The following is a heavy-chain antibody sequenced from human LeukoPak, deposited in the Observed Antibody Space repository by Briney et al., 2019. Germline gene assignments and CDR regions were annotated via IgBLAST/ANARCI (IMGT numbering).Heavy chain of an antibody. CDR2: ISSSSSYI. CDR1: GFTFSSYS. D-gene: IGHD2-8*01. J-gene: IGHJ4*02. V-gene: IGHV3-21*01. CDR3: AGVVPDIVHGYYFDY. Sequence: TGGSLRLSCAASGFTFSSYSMNWVRQAPGKGLEWVSSISSSSSYIYYADSVKGRFTISRDNAKNSLYLQMNSLRAEDTAVYYCAGVVPDIVHGYYFDYWGQGTLVTVSS.